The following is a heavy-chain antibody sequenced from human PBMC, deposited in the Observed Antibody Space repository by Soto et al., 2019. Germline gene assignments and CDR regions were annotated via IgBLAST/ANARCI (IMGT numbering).Heavy chain of an antibody. CDR1: GFTFSSYA. D-gene: IGHD3-22*01. CDR3: AKDSHSSGYHPHFDD. V-gene: IGHV3-23*01. Sequence: PGGSLRLSCAASGFTFSSYAMSWVRQAPGKGLEWVSAISGSGGSTYYADSVKGRFTISRDNSKNTLYLQMNSLRAEDTAVYYCAKDSHSSGYHPHFDDWGQGTLVPVSS. CDR2: ISGSGGST. J-gene: IGHJ4*02.